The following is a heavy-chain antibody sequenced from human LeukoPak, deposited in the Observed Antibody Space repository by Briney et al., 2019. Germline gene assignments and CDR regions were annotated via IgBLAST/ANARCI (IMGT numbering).Heavy chain of an antibody. CDR1: GFTFSSSA. CDR2: LSASGDST. D-gene: IGHD2-21*02. V-gene: IGHV3-23*01. CDR3: ARIPASRVTAQDAFNI. J-gene: IGHJ3*02. Sequence: GGSLRLSCAASGFTFSSSAMSWVRQAPERGLECVSALSASGDSTYYADSVKGRFTISRDNSKNTLYLQMNSLRADDTAVYYCARIPASRVTAQDAFNIWGQGTMVTLST.